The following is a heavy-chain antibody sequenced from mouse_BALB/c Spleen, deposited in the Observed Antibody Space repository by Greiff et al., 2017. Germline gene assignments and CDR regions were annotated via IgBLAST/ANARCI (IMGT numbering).Heavy chain of an antibody. D-gene: IGHD4-1*01. V-gene: IGHV3-2*02. CDR1: GYSITSDYA. Sequence: EVQLVESGPGLVKPSQSLSLTCTVTGYSITSDYAWNWIRQFPGNKLEWMGYISYSGSTSYNPSLKSRISITRDTSKNQFFLQLNSVTTEDTATYYCARGGLGYFDYWGQGTTLTVSS. CDR3: ARGGLGYFDY. J-gene: IGHJ2*01. CDR2: ISYSGST.